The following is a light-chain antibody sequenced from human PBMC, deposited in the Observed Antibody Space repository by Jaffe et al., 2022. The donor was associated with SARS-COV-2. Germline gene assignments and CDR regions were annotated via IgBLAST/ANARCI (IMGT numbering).Light chain of an antibody. Sequence: IVMTQSPATLSVSPGERATLSCRASQSLSDNLAWYQQKPGQAPRLLIYGASLRAIGIPARFSGSGSGTEFTLTITSLQSEDSAIYYCQQYKTWPPITFGQGTRLEIK. CDR1: QSLSDN. CDR2: GAS. V-gene: IGKV3-15*01. CDR3: QQYKTWPPIT. J-gene: IGKJ5*01.